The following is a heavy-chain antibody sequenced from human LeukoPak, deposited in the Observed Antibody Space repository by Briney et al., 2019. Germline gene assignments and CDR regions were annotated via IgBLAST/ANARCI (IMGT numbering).Heavy chain of an antibody. Sequence: GRSLRLSCAASGFTLRSYAMHWVRQAPGKGLERVAVISYDGSNKYYTDSVKGRFTISRDNSKNTLYLQMNSLRAEDTAVYYCAKDQYYGSGSYLLNYYYYYGMDVWGQGTTVTVSS. J-gene: IGHJ6*02. CDR1: GFTLRSYA. CDR3: AKDQYYGSGSYLLNYYYYYGMDV. D-gene: IGHD3-10*01. CDR2: ISYDGSNK. V-gene: IGHV3-30-3*01.